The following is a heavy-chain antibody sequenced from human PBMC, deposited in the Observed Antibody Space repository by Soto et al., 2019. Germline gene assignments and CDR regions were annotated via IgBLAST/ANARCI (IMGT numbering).Heavy chain of an antibody. D-gene: IGHD3-3*02. Sequence: GGSLRLSCAASGFTFSSYGMHWVRQAPGKGLEWVAVIWYDGSNKYYADSVKGRFTISRDNSKNTLYLQMNSLRAEDTAVYYCARSFSRTAYYMDVWGKGTTVTVSS. CDR3: ARSFSRTAYYMDV. V-gene: IGHV3-33*01. CDR2: IWYDGSNK. J-gene: IGHJ6*03. CDR1: GFTFSSYG.